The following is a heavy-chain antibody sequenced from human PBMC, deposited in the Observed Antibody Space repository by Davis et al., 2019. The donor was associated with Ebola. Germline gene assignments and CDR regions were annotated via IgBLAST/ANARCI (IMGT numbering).Heavy chain of an antibody. Sequence: PSETLSLTCAVSGGSISSGGYSWSWIRQPPGKGLEWIGYIYEGGTTYYNPSLKSRVTISVDRSKNQFSLKVNSVTAADTAVYYCAGDVTVKREGMDVWGQGTTVTVSS. CDR1: GGSISSGGYS. J-gene: IGHJ6*02. D-gene: IGHD4-17*01. CDR3: AGDVTVKREGMDV. V-gene: IGHV4-30-2*01. CDR2: IYEGGTT.